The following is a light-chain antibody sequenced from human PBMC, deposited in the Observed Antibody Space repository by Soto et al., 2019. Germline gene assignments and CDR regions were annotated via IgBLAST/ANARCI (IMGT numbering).Light chain of an antibody. CDR2: GAS. J-gene: IGKJ1*01. V-gene: IGKV3-20*01. CDR3: HKYDYSPWT. Sequence: EIVLTQSPGTLSLSPGERDTLSCRASQSLNTNYLAWYQQKPGQAPRLLIYGASSRATDVPDRFSGSGSGTDFNLTIGRLEPEEFAVYYCHKYDYSPWTFGQGTEVDI. CDR1: QSLNTNY.